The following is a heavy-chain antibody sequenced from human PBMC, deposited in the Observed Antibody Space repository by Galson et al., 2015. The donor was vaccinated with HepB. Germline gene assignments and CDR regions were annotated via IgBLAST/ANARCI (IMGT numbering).Heavy chain of an antibody. D-gene: IGHD3-22*01. V-gene: IGHV3-23*01. Sequence: SLRLSCAASGFTFSSYAMSWVRQAPGKGLEWVSAISGSGGSTYYADSVKGRFTISRDNPKNTLYLQMNSLRAEDTAVYYCAKADYYDSSGYFDYWGQGTLVTVSS. J-gene: IGHJ4*02. CDR2: ISGSGGST. CDR1: GFTFSSYA. CDR3: AKADYYDSSGYFDY.